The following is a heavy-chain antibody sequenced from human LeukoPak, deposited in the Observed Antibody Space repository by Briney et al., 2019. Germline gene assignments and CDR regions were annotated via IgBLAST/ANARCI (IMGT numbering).Heavy chain of an antibody. Sequence: SETLSLTCTVSGGSINGYYWTWIRQPAGKGLEWLGRIYPTGSTNYNPSLKSRVTMSVDTSKNQFSLKLSSMTAADTAVYYCARGSRWFGAYYFDYWGQGTLVTVSS. V-gene: IGHV4-4*07. CDR1: GGSINGYY. CDR2: IYPTGST. CDR3: ARGSRWFGAYYFDY. J-gene: IGHJ4*02. D-gene: IGHD3-10*01.